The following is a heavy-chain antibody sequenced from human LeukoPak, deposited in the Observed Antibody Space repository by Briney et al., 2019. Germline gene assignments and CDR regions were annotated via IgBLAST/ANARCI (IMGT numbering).Heavy chain of an antibody. CDR2: IYYSGST. D-gene: IGHD3-22*01. V-gene: IGHV4-59*01. CDR3: ARGYSGYPTLFDY. CDR1: GGSISSYY. J-gene: IGHJ4*02. Sequence: SETLSLTCTVSGGSISSYYWSWIRQPPVKGLEWIGYIYYSGSTNYNPSLKSRVTISVDTSKNQFSLKLSSVTAADTAVYYCARGYSGYPTLFDYWGQGTLVTVSS.